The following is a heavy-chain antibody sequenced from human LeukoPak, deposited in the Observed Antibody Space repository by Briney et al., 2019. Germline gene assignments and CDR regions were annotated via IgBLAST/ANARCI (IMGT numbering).Heavy chain of an antibody. CDR3: ARTTGEDY. CDR2: IKYSGTT. Sequence: PSETLSLTCAVSGGSFSGSYWSWSWIRQPPGKGLEWIGEIKYSGTTNYNPSLKSRVTIAVDTSKNQFALKLRSVTAADTAVYYCARTTGEDYWGQGTLVTVSS. J-gene: IGHJ4*02. V-gene: IGHV4-34*01. D-gene: IGHD7-27*01. CDR1: GGSFSGSYWS.